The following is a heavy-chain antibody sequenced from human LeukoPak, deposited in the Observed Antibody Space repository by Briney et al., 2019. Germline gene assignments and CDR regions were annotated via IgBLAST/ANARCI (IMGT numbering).Heavy chain of an antibody. CDR3: ARALAWDGYMDV. J-gene: IGHJ6*03. D-gene: IGHD3-3*02. Sequence: GGSLRLSCAASGFTFSDHYMDWVRQAPGKGLEWVGRTRNKANSYTTEYAASVKGRFTISRDDSKNSLYLQMNSLKTEDTAVYYCARALAWDGYMDVWGKGTTVTVSS. CDR2: TRNKANSYTT. CDR1: GFTFSDHY. V-gene: IGHV3-72*01.